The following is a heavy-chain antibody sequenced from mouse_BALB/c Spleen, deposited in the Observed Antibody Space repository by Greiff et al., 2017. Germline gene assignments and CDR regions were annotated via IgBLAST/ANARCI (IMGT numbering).Heavy chain of an antibody. V-gene: IGHV3-8*02. J-gene: IGHJ3*01. Sequence: EVKLVESGPSLVKPSQTLSLTCSVTGDSITSGYWNWIRKFPGNKLEYMGYISYSGSTYYNPSLKSRISITRDTSKNQYYLQLNSVTTEDTATYYCARGEDDYDGAWFAYWGQGTLVTVSA. CDR3: ARGEDDYDGAWFAY. CDR2: ISYSGST. D-gene: IGHD2-4*01. CDR1: GDSITSGY.